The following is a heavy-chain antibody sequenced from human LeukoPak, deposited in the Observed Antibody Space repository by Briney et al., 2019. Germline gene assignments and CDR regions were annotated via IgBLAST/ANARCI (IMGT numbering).Heavy chain of an antibody. CDR3: ARGPYYYDSSGLQGPFDP. D-gene: IGHD3-22*01. CDR1: GYTFTGYY. Sequence: ASVKVSCKASGYTFTGYYMHWVRQAPGQGLEWVGWINPNSGGTNYAQKFQGRVTMTRDTSISTAYMELSRLRSDDTAVYYCARGPYYYDSSGLQGPFDPWGQGTLVTVSS. J-gene: IGHJ5*02. CDR2: INPNSGGT. V-gene: IGHV1-2*02.